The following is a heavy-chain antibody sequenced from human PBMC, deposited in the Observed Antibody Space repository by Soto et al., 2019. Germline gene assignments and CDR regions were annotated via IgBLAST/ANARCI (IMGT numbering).Heavy chain of an antibody. J-gene: IGHJ4*02. CDR2: ISGSGADT. Sequence: GGSVRLSCAPSGFIFSNYAMSWVRQARGKGLEWVSAISGSGADTYYTESVKGRFTISRDNFKNTLYLQMNSLRAEDTAVYYCAKDTGRGGGSVFDYWGQGTLVTVSS. CDR1: GFIFSNYA. D-gene: IGHD2-15*01. CDR3: AKDTGRGGGSVFDY. V-gene: IGHV3-23*01.